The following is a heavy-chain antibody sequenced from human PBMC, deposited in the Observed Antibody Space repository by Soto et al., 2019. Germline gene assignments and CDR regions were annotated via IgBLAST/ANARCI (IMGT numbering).Heavy chain of an antibody. Sequence: ASVKVSCKASGYTFTSYYMHWVRQAPGQGLEWMGIINPSGGSTSYAQKFQGRVTMTRDTSTSTVYMELSSLRSEDTAVYYCATTTVTTLNYYYYGMDVWGQGTTVPVSS. CDR3: ATTTVTTLNYYYYGMDV. J-gene: IGHJ6*02. CDR2: INPSGGST. CDR1: GYTFTSYY. D-gene: IGHD4-17*01. V-gene: IGHV1-46*01.